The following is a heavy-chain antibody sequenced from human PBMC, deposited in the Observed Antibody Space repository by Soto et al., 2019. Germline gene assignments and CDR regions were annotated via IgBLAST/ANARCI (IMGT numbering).Heavy chain of an antibody. J-gene: IGHJ4*02. CDR1: GFTVSSNY. Sequence: PGGSLRLSCAASGFTVSSNYMSWVRQAPGKGLEWVSVIYSGGSTYYADSVKGRFTISRDNSKSTLYLQMNSLRAEDTAVYYCARGGGLYSSAFIDYWGQGTLVTVSS. V-gene: IGHV3-53*01. CDR3: ARGGGLYSSAFIDY. CDR2: IYSGGST. D-gene: IGHD6-19*01.